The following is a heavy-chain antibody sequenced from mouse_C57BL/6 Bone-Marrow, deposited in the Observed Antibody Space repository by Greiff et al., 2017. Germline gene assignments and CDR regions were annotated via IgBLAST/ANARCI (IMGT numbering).Heavy chain of an antibody. CDR1: GYTFTSYG. CDR2: IYPRSGNT. Sequence: QVHVKQSGAELARPGASVKLSCKASGYTFTSYGISWVKQRTGQGLEWIGEIYPRSGNTYYNEKFKGKATLTADKSSSTAYMELRSLTSEDSAVYFCALGDITTVVSFDYWGQGTTLTVSS. V-gene: IGHV1-81*01. CDR3: ALGDITTVVSFDY. D-gene: IGHD1-1*01. J-gene: IGHJ2*01.